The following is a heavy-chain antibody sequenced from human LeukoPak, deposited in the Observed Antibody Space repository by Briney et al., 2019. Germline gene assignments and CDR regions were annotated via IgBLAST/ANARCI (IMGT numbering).Heavy chain of an antibody. J-gene: IGHJ4*02. Sequence: PSETLSLTCTGSGFSISGYYWSWIRQPAGKGLEGWGRIYTGGSTNYNPSLKSRVTMSVDTSKNQFSLKLSSVTAADTAVYYCARAGEGQQLISESDYWGQGTLVTVSS. CDR3: ARAGEGQQLISESDY. CDR1: GFSISGYY. D-gene: IGHD6-13*01. CDR2: IYTGGST. V-gene: IGHV4-4*07.